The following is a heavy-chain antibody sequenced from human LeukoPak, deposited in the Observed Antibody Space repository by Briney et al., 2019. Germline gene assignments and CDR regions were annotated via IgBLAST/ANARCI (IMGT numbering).Heavy chain of an antibody. CDR1: GGSFSGYY. Sequence: SSETLSLTCAVYGGSFSGYYWSWIRQPPGKGLEWIGEINHSGSTNYNPSLKSRVTISVDTSKNKFSLKLSSVTAADTAVYYCARVYGFFDYWGQGTLVTVSS. V-gene: IGHV4-34*01. CDR2: INHSGST. D-gene: IGHD2-8*01. J-gene: IGHJ4*02. CDR3: ARVYGFFDY.